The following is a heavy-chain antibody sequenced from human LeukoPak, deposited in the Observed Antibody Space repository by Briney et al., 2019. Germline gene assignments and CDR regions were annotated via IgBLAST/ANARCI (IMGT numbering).Heavy chain of an antibody. Sequence: GESLKISCKGSGYSFTSYWIGWVRQMPGKGLEWMGIIYPGDSDTRYSPSFQGQVTISADKSISTAYLQWSSLKASDTAMYYCAAASQQWLVRGAFDIWGQGTMVTVSS. CDR3: AAASQQWLVRGAFDI. D-gene: IGHD6-19*01. CDR1: GYSFTSYW. J-gene: IGHJ3*02. V-gene: IGHV5-51*01. CDR2: IYPGDSDT.